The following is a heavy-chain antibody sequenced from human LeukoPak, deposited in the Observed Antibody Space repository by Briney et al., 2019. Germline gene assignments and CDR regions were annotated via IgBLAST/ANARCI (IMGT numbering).Heavy chain of an antibody. CDR2: IKHSGST. CDR1: GGSFCDYY. J-gene: IGHJ4*02. Sequence: SETLSLTRAVYGGSFCDYYWSWIRQPPGKGLEWIGEIKHSGSTNYNPSLKSRVTISVDTSKDQFSLKLSSVTAADTAVYYCARGQWLDNYWGQGTLVTVSS. CDR3: ARGQWLDNY. D-gene: IGHD6-19*01. V-gene: IGHV4-34*01.